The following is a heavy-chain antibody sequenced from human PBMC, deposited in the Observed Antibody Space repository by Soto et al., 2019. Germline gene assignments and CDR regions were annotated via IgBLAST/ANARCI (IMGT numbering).Heavy chain of an antibody. CDR1: GYTFTSYA. J-gene: IGHJ5*02. Sequence: ASVKVSCKASGYTFTSYAMHWVRQAPGQRLEWMGWINAGNGNTKYSQKFQGRVTITRDTSASTAYMELSSLRSEDTAVYYCARDRGKYCSGGSCYSNWFDPWGQGTLVTVSS. D-gene: IGHD2-15*01. V-gene: IGHV1-3*01. CDR3: ARDRGKYCSGGSCYSNWFDP. CDR2: INAGNGNT.